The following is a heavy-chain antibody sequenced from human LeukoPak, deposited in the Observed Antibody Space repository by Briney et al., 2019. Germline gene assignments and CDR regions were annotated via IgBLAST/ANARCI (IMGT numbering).Heavy chain of an antibody. CDR3: AKPAPKWADFDYFDY. D-gene: IGHD2-8*01. CDR1: GFTFSSYA. CDR2: ISGSGGST. J-gene: IGHJ4*02. V-gene: IGHV3-23*01. Sequence: PGGSLRLSCAASGFTFSSYAMSWVRQAPGKGLEWXXXISGSGGSTYYADSVKGRFTISRDNSKNTLYLQMNSLRAEDTAVYYCAKPAPKWADFDYFDYWGQGTLVTVSS.